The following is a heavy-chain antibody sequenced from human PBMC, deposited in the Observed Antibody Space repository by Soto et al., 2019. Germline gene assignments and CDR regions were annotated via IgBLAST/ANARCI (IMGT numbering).Heavy chain of an antibody. CDR1: GGGNLRDYR. CDR3: ARGSDGYNFGAVY. D-gene: IGHD5-12*01. V-gene: IGHV1-69*01. CDR2: IIPKLGSA. Sequence: QVQLVQSGAEVKEPGSSVKVSCKASGGGNLRDYRTTWVRRAPGQGLEWMGGIIPKLGSANYAHNFQGRVTVTADESTNTVYMELRSLRSDDTAVYSCARGSDGYNFGAVYWGQGTPVTVSS. J-gene: IGHJ4*02.